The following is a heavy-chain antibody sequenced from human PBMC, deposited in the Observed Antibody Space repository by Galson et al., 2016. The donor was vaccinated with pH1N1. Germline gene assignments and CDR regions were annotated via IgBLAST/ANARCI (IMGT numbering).Heavy chain of an antibody. Sequence: ETLSLTCTVYGGSFSDYYWSWIRQPPGKGLEWIGEVNPSGSTIYNPSLNSRVIISADTSRNQFSLQLTSVTAADTAVNFCARVDFGGKLGDWGQGTQVTVSS. CDR1: GGSFSDYY. V-gene: IGHV4-34*01. CDR2: VNPSGST. CDR3: ARVDFGGKLGD. J-gene: IGHJ4*02. D-gene: IGHD3-10*01.